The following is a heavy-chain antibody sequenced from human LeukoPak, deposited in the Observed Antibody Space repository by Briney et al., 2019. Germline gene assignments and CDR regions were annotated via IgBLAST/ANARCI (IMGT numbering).Heavy chain of an antibody. Sequence: GASVKVSCKASGYTFTTYTIHWVRQAPGQRLEWMGWINAGNGNTKYSQEFQDRVTITRDTSASTAYMELSSLRSEDMAVYYCATSNHVAPALGYFDSWGQGTLVTVSS. CDR1: GYTFTTYT. J-gene: IGHJ4*02. CDR2: INAGNGNT. D-gene: IGHD5-18*01. CDR3: ATSNHVAPALGYFDS. V-gene: IGHV1-3*03.